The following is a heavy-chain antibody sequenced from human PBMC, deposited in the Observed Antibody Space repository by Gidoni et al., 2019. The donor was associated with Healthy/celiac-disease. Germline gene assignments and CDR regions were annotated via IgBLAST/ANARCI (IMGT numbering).Heavy chain of an antibody. CDR3: ARVVLPDYDFWSSNGMDV. D-gene: IGHD3-3*01. CDR2: ISSSGSTI. CDR1: GFTFSSYE. Sequence: EVQLVESGGGLVQPGGSLRLACAASGFTFSSYEMNWVRQAPGKGLEWVSYISSSGSTIYYADSVKGRFTISRDNAKNSLYLQMNSLRAEDTAVYYCARVVLPDYDFWSSNGMDVWGQGTTVTVSS. V-gene: IGHV3-48*03. J-gene: IGHJ6*02.